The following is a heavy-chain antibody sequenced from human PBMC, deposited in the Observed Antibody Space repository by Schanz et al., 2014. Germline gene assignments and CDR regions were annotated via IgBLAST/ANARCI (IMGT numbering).Heavy chain of an antibody. V-gene: IGHV3-11*01. D-gene: IGHD7-27*01. J-gene: IGHJ3*02. CDR1: GFTFSDYY. CDR3: ARENLNWEAFDI. CDR2: INGGGETT. Sequence: QVHLVESGGGLVKPGGSLRLSCAASGFTFSDYYMTWIRQAPGKGLEWVSYINGGGETTYYADSVRGRFTISRDNAKNSLFLQMNSLRAEDTAVYYCARENLNWEAFDIWGQGTVVTVSS.